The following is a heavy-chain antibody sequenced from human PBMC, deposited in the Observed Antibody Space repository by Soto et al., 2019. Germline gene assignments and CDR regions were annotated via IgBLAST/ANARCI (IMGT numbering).Heavy chain of an antibody. D-gene: IGHD6-19*01. V-gene: IGHV3-23*01. Sequence: GGSLSLSCEASGFNFGAYAMSWVRQAPGKGLEWVSGISGSSSGTYYTDSVKGRFTISRDNSKNTVYLQMNSLRGEDTAVYYCAKDRSENFWVYYYAMDVWGQGTAVTVS. J-gene: IGHJ6*02. CDR1: GFNFGAYA. CDR2: ISGSSSGT. CDR3: AKDRSENFWVYYYAMDV.